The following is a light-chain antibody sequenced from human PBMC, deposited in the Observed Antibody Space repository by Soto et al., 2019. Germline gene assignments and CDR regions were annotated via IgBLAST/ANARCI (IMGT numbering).Light chain of an antibody. CDR2: EAS. J-gene: IGKJ4*01. Sequence: EIVLRQSPGTLSVSPGERVSVSCRASQTVTGDYLAWYQQKPGQAPRLLIYEASLRATGTPDRFSGSGSDTDFTLIINRLEAEDSAMYYCQQYSRSISFGGGTKVHIK. CDR1: QTVTGDY. CDR3: QQYSRSIS. V-gene: IGKV3-20*01.